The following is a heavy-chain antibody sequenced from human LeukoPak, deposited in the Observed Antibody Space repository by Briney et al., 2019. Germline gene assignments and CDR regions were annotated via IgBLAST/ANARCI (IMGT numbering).Heavy chain of an antibody. Sequence: GRSLRPSCAASGFTFSSYGMHWVRQAPGKGLEWVAVISYDGSNKYYADSVKGRFTISRDNSKNTLYLQVNSLRAEDTAVYYCAKGFNDWAVTGIDYWGQGTLVTVSS. V-gene: IGHV3-30*18. D-gene: IGHD6-19*01. CDR3: AKGFNDWAVTGIDY. CDR2: ISYDGSNK. CDR1: GFTFSSYG. J-gene: IGHJ4*02.